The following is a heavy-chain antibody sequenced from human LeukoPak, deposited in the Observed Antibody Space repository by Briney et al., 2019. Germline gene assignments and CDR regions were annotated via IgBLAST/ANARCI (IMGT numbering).Heavy chain of an antibody. J-gene: IGHJ4*02. Sequence: PGGSLRLSCAASGFTVSSNYMSWVRQAQGKGLEWVSVIYSGGSTYYADSVKGRFTISRDNSKNTLYLQMNSLRAEDTAVYYCAREVAAAGTAFDYWGQGTLVTVSS. D-gene: IGHD6-13*01. CDR2: IYSGGST. CDR3: AREVAAAGTAFDY. V-gene: IGHV3-66*02. CDR1: GFTVSSNY.